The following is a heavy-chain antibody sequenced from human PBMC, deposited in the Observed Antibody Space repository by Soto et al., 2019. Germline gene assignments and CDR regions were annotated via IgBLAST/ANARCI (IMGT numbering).Heavy chain of an antibody. Sequence: GGSLRLSCAASGFTFSDYYMTWIRQAPGKGLEWVSYISSSGSTIYYADSVKGRFTISRDNAKNSLYLQMNSLRADDTAVYYCARGGYCSSISCYAQYSQHWGQGTLVTVSS. J-gene: IGHJ1*01. V-gene: IGHV3-11*01. CDR1: GFTFSDYY. CDR2: ISSSGSTI. CDR3: ARGGYCSSISCYAQYSQH. D-gene: IGHD2-2*01.